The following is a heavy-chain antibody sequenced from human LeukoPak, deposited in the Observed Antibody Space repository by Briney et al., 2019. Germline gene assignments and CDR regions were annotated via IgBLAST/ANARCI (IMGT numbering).Heavy chain of an antibody. J-gene: IGHJ2*01. CDR2: IYTSGST. D-gene: IGHD3-3*01. CDR3: ARDTDFWSGYGFDL. Sequence: PSETLSLTCTVSGGSISSYYWSWIRQPAGKGLEWIGRIYTSGSTNYNPSLKSRVTTSVDTSKNQFSLKLSSVTAADTAVYYCARDTDFWSGYGFDLWGRGTLVTVSS. V-gene: IGHV4-4*07. CDR1: GGSISSYY.